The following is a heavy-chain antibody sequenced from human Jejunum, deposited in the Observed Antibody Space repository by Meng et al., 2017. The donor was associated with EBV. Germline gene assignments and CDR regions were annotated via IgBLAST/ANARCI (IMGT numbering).Heavy chain of an antibody. V-gene: IGHV3-23*01. D-gene: IGHD3-22*01. CDR2: ISGSGSNT. J-gene: IGHJ4*02. Sequence: EVKLLECGGGLVQPGGSLRLSCIANGFTFSSYAMSWVRQAPGKGLEWVSGISGSGSNTYYADSVKGRFSISRDNSKNTLSLQLGSLRADDTAVYYCAKDFYYDTRALFGHWGQGTLVTVPQ. CDR1: GFTFSSYA. CDR3: AKDFYYDTRALFGH.